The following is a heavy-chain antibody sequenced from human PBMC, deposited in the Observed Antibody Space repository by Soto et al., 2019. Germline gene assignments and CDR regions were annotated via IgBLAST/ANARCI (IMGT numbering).Heavy chain of an antibody. Sequence: EVQLVESGGGLVQPGGSLRLSCAASGFTFSSYWMSWVRQAPGKGLEWVANIKQDGSEKYYAESVKGRFTISRDNAKNSLYLQMNSLRAEDTAVYYCARSIAALLNWFDPWGQGTLVTVSS. V-gene: IGHV3-7*01. CDR1: GFTFSSYW. CDR2: IKQDGSEK. CDR3: ARSIAALLNWFDP. D-gene: IGHD6-6*01. J-gene: IGHJ5*02.